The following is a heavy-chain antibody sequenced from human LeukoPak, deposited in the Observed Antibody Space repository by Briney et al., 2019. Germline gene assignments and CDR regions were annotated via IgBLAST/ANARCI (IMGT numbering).Heavy chain of an antibody. D-gene: IGHD3-10*01. CDR2: IYSSGST. CDR1: GGSVSRGSYY. CDR3: ARGEKSYYYGSGSYSYWYFDL. V-gene: IGHV4-61*01. J-gene: IGHJ2*01. Sequence: SETLSLTCTVSGGSVSRGSYYWSWIRQPPGKGLEWIGYIYSSGSTNYNPSLKSPVTISLDTSKNQFSLKLSSVTAADTAVYYCARGEKSYYYGSGSYSYWYFDLWGRGTLVTVSS.